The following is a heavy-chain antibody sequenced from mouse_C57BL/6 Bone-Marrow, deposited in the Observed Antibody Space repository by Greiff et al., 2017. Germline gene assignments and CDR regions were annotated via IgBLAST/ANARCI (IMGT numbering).Heavy chain of an antibody. J-gene: IGHJ1*03. CDR3: ARDYCGRSWYFDV. D-gene: IGHD1-1*01. CDR2: IDPANGNT. Sequence: VQLQQSVAELVRPGASVKLSCTASGFNIKNTYMHWVKQRPEQGLEWIGRIDPANGNTQYAPKFQGKATLTADTSSNTAYLQLSSLTSEDTAIYYCARDYCGRSWYFDVWGTGTTVTVSS. V-gene: IGHV14-3*01. CDR1: GFNIKNTY.